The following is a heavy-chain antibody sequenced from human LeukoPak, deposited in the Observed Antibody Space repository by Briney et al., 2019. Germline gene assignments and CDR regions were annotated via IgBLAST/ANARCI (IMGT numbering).Heavy chain of an antibody. D-gene: IGHD3-3*01. CDR3: ARGLSGHYDFWSGSLYYFDY. V-gene: IGHV3-21*01. Sequence: KSGGSLRLSCAASGFTFSSYSMNWVRQAPGKGLKWVSSISSSSSYIYYADSVKGRFTISRDNAKNSLYLQMNSLRAEDTAVYYCARGLSGHYDFWSGSLYYFDYWGQGTLVTVSS. J-gene: IGHJ4*02. CDR1: GFTFSSYS. CDR2: ISSSSSYI.